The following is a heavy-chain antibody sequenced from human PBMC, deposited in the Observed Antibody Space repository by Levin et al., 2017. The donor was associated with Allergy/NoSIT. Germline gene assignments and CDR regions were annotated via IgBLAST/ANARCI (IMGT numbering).Heavy chain of an antibody. Sequence: PSETLSLTCTVSGGSISSSSYYWGWIRQPPGQGLEWIGSIYYSGSTYYNPSLKSRVTISVDTSKNQFSLKLSSVTAADTAVYYCAESTVTTDYWGQGTLVTVSS. J-gene: IGHJ4*02. V-gene: IGHV4-39*01. CDR1: GGSISSSSYY. CDR3: AESTVTTDY. CDR2: IYYSGST. D-gene: IGHD4-17*01.